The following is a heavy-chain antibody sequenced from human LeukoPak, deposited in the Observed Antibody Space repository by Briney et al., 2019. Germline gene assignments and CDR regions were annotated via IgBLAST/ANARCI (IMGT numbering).Heavy chain of an antibody. D-gene: IGHD1-26*01. CDR3: ARGSSGGWDDAFDI. V-gene: IGHV1-8*03. Sequence: GASVKVSCKASGYTFTNYDLNWVRQATGQGLEWMGWMNPNSGNTGYAQKFQGRVTINRNTSISTAYMELSSLRSEDTAVYYCARGSSGGWDDAFDIWGXXXXXTVXS. J-gene: IGHJ3*02. CDR1: GYTFTNYD. CDR2: MNPNSGNT.